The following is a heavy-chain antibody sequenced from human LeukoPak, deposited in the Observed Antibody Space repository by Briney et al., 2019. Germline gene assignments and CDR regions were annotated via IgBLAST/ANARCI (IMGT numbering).Heavy chain of an antibody. V-gene: IGHV3-23*01. CDR3: AKRGVVVRVFLVGFHKEAYYFES. CDR1: GITLSNYG. D-gene: IGHD3/OR15-3a*01. Sequence: PGASLRLSCAVSGITLSNYGMSWVRQAPGKGLEWVAGISDSGGRTNYADSVKGRFTISRDSPKNTLYMQMNSLRGEDTAVYFWAKRGVVVRVFLVGFHKEAYYFESWGQGALVSVSS. J-gene: IGHJ4*02. CDR2: ISDSGGRT.